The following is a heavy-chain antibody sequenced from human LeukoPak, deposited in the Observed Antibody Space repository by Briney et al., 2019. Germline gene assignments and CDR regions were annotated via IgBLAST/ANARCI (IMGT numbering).Heavy chain of an antibody. V-gene: IGHV1-18*01. CDR1: GYTFTSYG. D-gene: IGHD3-9*01. CDR3: TREATGYSWFDP. Sequence: GASVKVSCKASGYTFTSYGISWARQAPGQGLEWMGWISGYNGNTNYAQKFQGRVTMTTDTSTNTAYMELRSLRSDDTAVYYCTREATGYSWFDPWGQGTLVTVSS. J-gene: IGHJ5*02. CDR2: ISGYNGNT.